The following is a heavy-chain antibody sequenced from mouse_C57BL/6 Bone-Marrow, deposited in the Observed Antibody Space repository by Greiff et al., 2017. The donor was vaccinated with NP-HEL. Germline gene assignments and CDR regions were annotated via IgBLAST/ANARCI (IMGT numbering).Heavy chain of an antibody. CDR1: GYAFSSSW. D-gene: IGHD3-3*01. Sequence: VQLQQSGPELVKPGASVKISCKASGYAFSSSWMNWVKQRPGKGLEWIGRIYPGDGDTNYNGKFKGKATLTADKSASTAYMQLSSLTSEDAAVYCWARGGGTLAYWGQGTLVTVSA. CDR2: IYPGDGDT. CDR3: ARGGGTLAY. J-gene: IGHJ3*01. V-gene: IGHV1-82*01.